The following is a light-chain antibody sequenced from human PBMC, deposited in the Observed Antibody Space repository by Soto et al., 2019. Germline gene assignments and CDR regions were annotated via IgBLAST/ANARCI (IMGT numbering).Light chain of an antibody. V-gene: IGKV1-33*01. CDR3: QQYDNLPPTWT. CDR2: DAS. CDR1: QDIATY. Sequence: DSQMTQSPSSLSASVGNRVTISCQASQDIATYLNWYQQKPGKAPNLLIYDASNLETGVPARFSGGGSGTHFTFTISKLQPEDIATYYCQQYDNLPPTWTCGQGTKGDIK. J-gene: IGKJ1*01.